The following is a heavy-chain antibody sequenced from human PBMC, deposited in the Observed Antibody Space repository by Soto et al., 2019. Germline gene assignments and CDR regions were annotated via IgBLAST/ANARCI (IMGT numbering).Heavy chain of an antibody. D-gene: IGHD2-15*01. CDR1: GFTFSSYA. V-gene: IGHV3-64*01. CDR3: ARDIGYCSGGRCPPYYYYYYMDV. J-gene: IGHJ6*03. Sequence: GGSLRLSCAASGFTFSSYAMHWVRQAPGKGLEYVSAISSNGGSTYYANSVKGRFTISRENSKNTLYLQMGSLRAQDRTVYYCARDIGYCSGGRCPPYYYYYYMDVWGKGTTVTVSS. CDR2: ISSNGGST.